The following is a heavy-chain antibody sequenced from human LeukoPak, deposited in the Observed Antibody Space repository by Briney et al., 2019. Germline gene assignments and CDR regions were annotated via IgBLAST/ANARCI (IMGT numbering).Heavy chain of an antibody. Sequence: ASVKVSCKASGYTFTSYGISWVRQAPGQGLEWMGWISAYNGNTNYAQKLQGRVTMTTDTSTSTAYMELRSLRSDDTAVYYCARDGKLPITIFGVHTTLYYYYGMDAWGQGTTVTVSS. D-gene: IGHD3-3*01. V-gene: IGHV1-18*01. J-gene: IGHJ6*02. CDR3: ARDGKLPITIFGVHTTLYYYYGMDA. CDR2: ISAYNGNT. CDR1: GYTFTSYG.